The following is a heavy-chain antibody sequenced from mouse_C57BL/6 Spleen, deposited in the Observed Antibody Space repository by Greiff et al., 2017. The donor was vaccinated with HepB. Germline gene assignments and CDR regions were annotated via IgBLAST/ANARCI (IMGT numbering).Heavy chain of an antibody. D-gene: IGHD2-2*01. CDR3: TRTAMVTYYFDY. CDR2: IDPETGGT. J-gene: IGHJ2*01. V-gene: IGHV1-15*01. CDR1: GYTFTDYE. Sequence: QVQLKQSGAELVRPGTSVTLSCKASGYTFTDYEMHWVKQTPVHGMEWIGAIDPETGGTASNQKFKGKAILTADKSSSTAYMELRSLTSEDSAVYYCTRTAMVTYYFDYWSQGTTLTVSS.